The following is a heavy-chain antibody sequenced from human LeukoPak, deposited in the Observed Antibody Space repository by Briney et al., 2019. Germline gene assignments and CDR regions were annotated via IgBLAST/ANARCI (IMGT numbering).Heavy chain of an antibody. D-gene: IGHD4-17*01. J-gene: IGHJ5*02. CDR3: SKDTRTFGDYGDH. V-gene: IGHV3-30*18. CDR2: ISYDGSNK. Sequence: PGRSLRLSCAASGFTFSSSGMHWVRQAPGKGLGWVAVISYDGSNKQYADFVEGRFTISRDNSKSTMYLQMNSLRAEDTAMYYCSKDTRTFGDYGDHWGQGTLVTVSS. CDR1: GFTFSSSG.